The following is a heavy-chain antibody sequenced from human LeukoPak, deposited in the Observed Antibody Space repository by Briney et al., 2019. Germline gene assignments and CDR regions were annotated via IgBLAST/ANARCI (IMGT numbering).Heavy chain of an antibody. CDR2: IYSGGST. D-gene: IGHD5-18*01. V-gene: IGHV3-66*01. CDR1: GFTVSSNY. Sequence: PGGSLRLSCAASGFTVSSNYMSWVRQAPGKGLEWVSVIYSGGSTYYADSVKGRFTISRDNSKNTLYLQMNSLRAEDTAVYYCARGTYSYGYFIDYWGQGTLVTVSS. J-gene: IGHJ4*02. CDR3: ARGTYSYGYFIDY.